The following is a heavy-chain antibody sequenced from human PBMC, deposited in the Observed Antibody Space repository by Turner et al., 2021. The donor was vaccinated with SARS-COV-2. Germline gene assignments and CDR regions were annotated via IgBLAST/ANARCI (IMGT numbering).Heavy chain of an antibody. CDR3: ARDYHFDY. V-gene: IGHV3-30-3*01. Sequence: QVQLVESGGGVVQPGRSLRLSCAASGFTFSSYAMHWVRQAPGKGLEWVAVISYDGSNKYYADSVKGRFTISRDNSKNTLYLQMNSLRAEDTAVYYCARDYHFDYWGQGTLVTVSS. J-gene: IGHJ4*02. CDR1: GFTFSSYA. CDR2: ISYDGSNK.